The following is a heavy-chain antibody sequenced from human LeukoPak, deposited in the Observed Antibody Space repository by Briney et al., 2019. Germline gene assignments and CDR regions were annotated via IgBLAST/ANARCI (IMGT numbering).Heavy chain of an antibody. CDR3: ARGHPYYYDSSGYAFDI. D-gene: IGHD3-22*01. CDR2: IYHSGST. J-gene: IGHJ3*02. Sequence: SETLSLTCAVSGGSISSGGYSWSWIRQPPGKGLEWIGYIYHSGSTYYNPSLKSRVTISVDRSKNQFSLKLSSVTAADTAVYYCARGHPYYYDSSGYAFDIWGQGTMVTVSS. V-gene: IGHV4-30-2*01. CDR1: GGSISSGGYS.